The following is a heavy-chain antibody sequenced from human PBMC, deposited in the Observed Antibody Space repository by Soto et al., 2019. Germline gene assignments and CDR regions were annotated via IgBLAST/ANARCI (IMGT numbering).Heavy chain of an antibody. CDR2: ISPGSRYP. CDR1: GFTFGDSY. V-gene: IGHV3-11*06. J-gene: IGHJ5*02. D-gene: IGHD2-15*01. CDR3: VRGGGGGLLDP. Sequence: PGGSLRLSCAGSGFTFGDSYMSWIRQAPGKGLEWLSYISPGSRYPAYADSVKGRFTISRDNAKRSLYLQMMSLTAEDTAIDYCVRGGGGGLLDPCAQGTMVSVSS.